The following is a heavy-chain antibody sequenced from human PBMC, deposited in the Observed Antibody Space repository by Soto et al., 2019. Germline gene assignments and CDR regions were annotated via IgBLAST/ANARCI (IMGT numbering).Heavy chain of an antibody. D-gene: IGHD2-15*01. CDR2: ISGSGGST. Sequence: EVQLLESGGGLVQPGGSLRLSCAASGFTFRSDGMSWVRQAPGKGLEWVSGISGSGGSTYYADSEKGWFTISRENSQNTLYMQMHSLRAEDTAVYYWAKESGGRGGSFDYWGPGTLVTVSS. V-gene: IGHV3-23*01. CDR3: AKESGGRGGSFDY. CDR1: GFTFRSDG. J-gene: IGHJ4*02.